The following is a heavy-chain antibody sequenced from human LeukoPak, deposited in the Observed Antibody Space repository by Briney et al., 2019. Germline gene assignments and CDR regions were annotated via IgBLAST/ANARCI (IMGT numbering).Heavy chain of an antibody. Sequence: GGSLRLSCAASGFTFSSYAMSWVRQAPGKGLEWVSAISGSGGSTYYADSVKGRFTISSDNSKNTLYLQMNSLRAEDTAVYYCAKAQKQLWFSELAFDIWGQGTMVTVSS. D-gene: IGHD5-18*01. J-gene: IGHJ3*02. CDR1: GFTFSSYA. CDR3: AKAQKQLWFSELAFDI. CDR2: ISGSGGST. V-gene: IGHV3-23*01.